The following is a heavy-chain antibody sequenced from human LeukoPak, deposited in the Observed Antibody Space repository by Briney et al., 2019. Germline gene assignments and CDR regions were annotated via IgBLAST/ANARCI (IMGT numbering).Heavy chain of an antibody. Sequence: GGSQRLSCAASGFAFSSYGMHWVRQAPGKGLEWVAVIWYDGSNKYYADSVKGRFTISRDNSKNTLYLQMNSLRAEDTAVYYCARGLYGMDVWGQGTTVTVSS. CDR2: IWYDGSNK. J-gene: IGHJ6*02. CDR1: GFAFSSYG. CDR3: ARGLYGMDV. V-gene: IGHV3-33*01.